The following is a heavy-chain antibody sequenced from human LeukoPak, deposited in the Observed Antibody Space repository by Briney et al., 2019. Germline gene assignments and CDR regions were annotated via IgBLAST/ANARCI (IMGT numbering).Heavy chain of an antibody. J-gene: IGHJ4*02. CDR1: GFSFSSYS. CDR3: ARAERGFSYSKHYSAY. V-gene: IGHV3-33*01. CDR2: ICYDGTNK. Sequence: GRSLRRSCSASGFSFSSYSRHWVGQAPGNGLEWVAIICYDGTNKDYADSVKGRFTIYRDNSKTTLYLQMNSMRADETAVYYCARAERGFSYSKHYSAYWGEGTVVSVSS. D-gene: IGHD5-18*01.